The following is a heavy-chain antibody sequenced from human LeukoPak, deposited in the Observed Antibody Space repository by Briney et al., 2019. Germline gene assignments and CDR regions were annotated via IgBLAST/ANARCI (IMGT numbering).Heavy chain of an antibody. V-gene: IGHV3-23*01. CDR2: ISGSGGST. CDR1: GFTFSSYA. J-gene: IGHJ4*01. D-gene: IGHD5-12*01. Sequence: PGGSLRLSCAVSGFTFSSYAMNWVRQPPGKGLEWVSVISGSGGSTHYADSVKGRFTISRDKARNSLYLQMNSLRVEDTAVYYCARDHRYAFDNWGHGTLVTVSS. CDR3: ARDHRYAFDN.